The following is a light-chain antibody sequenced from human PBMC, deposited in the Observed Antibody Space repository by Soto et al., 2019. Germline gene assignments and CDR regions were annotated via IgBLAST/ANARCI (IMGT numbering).Light chain of an antibody. V-gene: IGLV1-47*02. Sequence: QSVLTQPPSASGTPGQSVTISCSGSISNIGSNYVYWYQQLPGTAPKLLIYTNDQPPSGVPDRFSGSKSGTSASLAISGLRSEDEADYYCAAWDDSLSGVFGGGTKVTVL. CDR2: TND. CDR1: ISNIGSNY. CDR3: AAWDDSLSGV. J-gene: IGLJ3*02.